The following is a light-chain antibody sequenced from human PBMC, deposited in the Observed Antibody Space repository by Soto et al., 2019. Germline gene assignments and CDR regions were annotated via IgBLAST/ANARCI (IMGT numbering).Light chain of an antibody. Sequence: VLTQSPGTLSLSPGDRAALSCGDSQSVSSSYLAWFKQKTGQAPRILIYAESSRATGIPDRFSGSGSGTDFNLTISRLEPEDFAVYYGQKYGNSMWTCGQGTQVDIK. CDR2: AES. CDR1: QSVSSSY. J-gene: IGKJ1*01. CDR3: QKYGNSMWT. V-gene: IGKV3-20*01.